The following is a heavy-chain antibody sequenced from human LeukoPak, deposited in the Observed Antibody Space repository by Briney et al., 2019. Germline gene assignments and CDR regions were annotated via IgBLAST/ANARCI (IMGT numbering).Heavy chain of an antibody. D-gene: IGHD3-10*01. CDR3: ARSGHYYGSGSYYKGFDY. CDR1: GYTFTGYY. CDR2: TNPKSGGT. J-gene: IGHJ4*02. Sequence: SVKVSCKASGYTFTGYYMHWVRQAPAQGLEWQGWTNPKSGGTNYAQKFQGRVTMTRDPSISTAYMELSRLRSDDTAVYYCARSGHYYGSGSYYKGFDYWGQGTLVPVSS. V-gene: IGHV1-2*02.